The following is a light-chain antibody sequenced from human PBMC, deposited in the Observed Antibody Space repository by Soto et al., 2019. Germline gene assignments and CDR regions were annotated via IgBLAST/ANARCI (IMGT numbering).Light chain of an antibody. CDR3: SSFTSSSTWV. CDR1: SSDVGGYNY. Sequence: QSALTQPASVSGSPGQSIAIACTGTSSDVGGYNYVSWYQQHPGKAPNLMIYDVSNRPSGVSNRFSGSKSGNTASLTLSGLQAEDEADYYGSSFTSSSTWVFGGGTKVTVL. J-gene: IGLJ3*02. CDR2: DVS. V-gene: IGLV2-14*01.